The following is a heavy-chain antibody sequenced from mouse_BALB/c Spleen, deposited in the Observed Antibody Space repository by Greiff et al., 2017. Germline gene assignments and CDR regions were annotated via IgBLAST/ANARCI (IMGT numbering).Heavy chain of an antibody. CDR3: AREDYGSSWDYAMDY. J-gene: IGHJ4*01. D-gene: IGHD1-1*01. CDR1: GFSLTGYG. Sequence: VQVVESGPGLVAPSQSLSITCTVSGFSLTGYGVNWVRQPPGKGLEWLGMIWGDGSTDYNSALKSRLSISKDNSKSQVFLKMNSLQTDDTARYYCAREDYGSSWDYAMDYWGQGTSVTVSS. V-gene: IGHV2-6-7*01. CDR2: IWGDGST.